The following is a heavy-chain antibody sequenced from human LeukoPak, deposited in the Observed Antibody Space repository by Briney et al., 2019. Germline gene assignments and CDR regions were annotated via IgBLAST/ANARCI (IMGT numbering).Heavy chain of an antibody. D-gene: IGHD3-22*01. CDR1: GFTFSNAW. V-gene: IGHV3-15*01. J-gene: IGHJ5*02. Sequence: GGSLRLSCAASGFTFSNAWMSWVRQAPGKGLEGVGRIKSKTDGGTTDYAAPVKGRFTISRDDSKNTLYLQMNSLKTEDTAVYYCNPDYYDSSGYRPWGQGTLVTVSS. CDR3: NPDYYDSSGYRP. CDR2: IKSKTDGGTT.